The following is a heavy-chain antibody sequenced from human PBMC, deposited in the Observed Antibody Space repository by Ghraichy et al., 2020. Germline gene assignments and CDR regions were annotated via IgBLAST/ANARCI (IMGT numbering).Heavy chain of an antibody. D-gene: IGHD1-26*01. CDR2: TYSESTWFN. CDR3: ARGFLMGGFAY. Sequence: TLSLTCAISGDSVSNTSTGWNWIRQSPSRGLEWLGRTYSESTWFNHYAVSVRSRIAIDPDTSKNQFSLHLSSVTPKDTAVYYCARGFLMGGFAYWGQGIMVTVSS. J-gene: IGHJ4*02. V-gene: IGHV6-1*01. CDR1: GDSVSNTSTG.